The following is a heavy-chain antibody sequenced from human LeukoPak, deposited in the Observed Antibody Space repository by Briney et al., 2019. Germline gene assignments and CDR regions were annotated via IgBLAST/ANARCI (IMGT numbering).Heavy chain of an antibody. Sequence: SVKVSCXASGGTFSSYAISWVRRAPGQGLEWMGGIIPIFGTANYAQKFQGRVTITTDESTSTAYMELSSLRSEDTAVYYCARSNTRYYYDSSGYYGSDYWGQGTLVTVSS. CDR2: IIPIFGTA. CDR1: GGTFSSYA. D-gene: IGHD3-22*01. V-gene: IGHV1-69*05. J-gene: IGHJ4*02. CDR3: ARSNTRYYYDSSGYYGSDY.